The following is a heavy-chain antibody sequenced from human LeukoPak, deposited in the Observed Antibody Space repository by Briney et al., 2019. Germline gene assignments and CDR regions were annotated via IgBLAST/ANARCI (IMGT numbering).Heavy chain of an antibody. CDR1: GFTVSSNY. D-gene: IGHD5-18*01. V-gene: IGHV3-53*05. CDR2: IYSGGST. Sequence: PGGSLRLSCAASGFTVSSNYMSWVRQAPGKGLEWVSVIYSGGSTYYTDSVKGRFTISRDNSKNTLYLQMNSLRAEDTAVYYCARGLLSGYSYGYYFDYWGQGTLVTVSS. CDR3: ARGLLSGYSYGYYFDY. J-gene: IGHJ4*02.